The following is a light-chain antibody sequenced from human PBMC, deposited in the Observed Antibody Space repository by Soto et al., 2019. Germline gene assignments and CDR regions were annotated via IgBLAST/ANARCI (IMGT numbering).Light chain of an antibody. J-gene: IGLJ1*01. CDR2: EVN. V-gene: IGLV2-8*01. Sequence: QSALTQPPSASGSPGQSVTISCTGTNNDIGGYNYVSWYQQHPGKAPKLMIHEVNKRPSGVPDRFSGSKSGNTASLTVSGIKAEDEDDYYCSSYAGSNSPYVFGTGTKLTVL. CDR1: NNDIGGYNY. CDR3: SSYAGSNSPYV.